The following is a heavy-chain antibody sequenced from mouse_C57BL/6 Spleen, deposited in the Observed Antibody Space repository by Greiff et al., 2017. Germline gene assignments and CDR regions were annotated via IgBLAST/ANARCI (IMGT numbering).Heavy chain of an antibody. CDR2: IYPGDGDT. V-gene: IGHV1-82*01. D-gene: IGHD1-1*01. CDR3: ALYGMDY. J-gene: IGHJ4*01. Sequence: QVQLQQSGPELVKPGASVKISCKASGYAFSSSWMNWVKQRPGKGLEWIGRIYPGDGDTNYNGKFKGKATLTADKSSSTAYMQLSSLTSEDSAVYFCALYGMDYWGQGPSVTVAS. CDR1: GYAFSSSW.